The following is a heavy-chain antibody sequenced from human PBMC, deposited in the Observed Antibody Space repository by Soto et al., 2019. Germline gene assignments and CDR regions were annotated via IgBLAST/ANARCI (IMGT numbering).Heavy chain of an antibody. CDR2: IYRTGST. D-gene: IGHD1-7*01. CDR3: ASRDPGTSVDY. Sequence: PSETLSLTCADSGGSFTSNNWWTWVRQPPGQGLEWIGEIYRTGSTNYNPSLKSRVTISLDKSENQFSLKVTSLTAADTAVYYCASRDPGTSVDYWGQGTLVTVSS. V-gene: IGHV4-4*02. CDR1: GGSFTSNNW. J-gene: IGHJ4*02.